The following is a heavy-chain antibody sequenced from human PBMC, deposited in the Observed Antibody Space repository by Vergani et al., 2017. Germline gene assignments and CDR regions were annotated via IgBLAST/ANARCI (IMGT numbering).Heavy chain of an antibody. V-gene: IGHV4-39*07. Sequence: QLQLQESGPGLVKPSETLSLTCTVSGGSISSSSYYWGWIRQPPGKGLEWIGSIYYSGSTYYNPSLKSRVTISGDTSKNQFSLKLSSVTAADTAVYYCARVHYDILTGYPNWFDPWGQGTLVTVSS. CDR1: GGSISSSSYY. CDR2: IYYSGST. D-gene: IGHD3-9*01. CDR3: ARVHYDILTGYPNWFDP. J-gene: IGHJ5*02.